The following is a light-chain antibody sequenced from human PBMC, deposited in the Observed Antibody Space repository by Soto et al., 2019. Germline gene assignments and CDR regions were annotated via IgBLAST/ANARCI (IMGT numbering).Light chain of an antibody. CDR1: KGISSC. Sequence: DIQLTQSPSFLSASVGDRVTITSRASKGISSCLAWYQQKPEKAPKLLIYAASTLQSGVPSRFSGSGSGTEFTLTISSLQPEDFATYYCQQLNDYLRYTFGQGTKLEI. CDR2: AAS. V-gene: IGKV1-9*01. CDR3: QQLNDYLRYT. J-gene: IGKJ2*01.